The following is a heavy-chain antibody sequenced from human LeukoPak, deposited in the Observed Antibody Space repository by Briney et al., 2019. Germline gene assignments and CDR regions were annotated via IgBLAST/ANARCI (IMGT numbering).Heavy chain of an antibody. CDR2: INPNSGGT. D-gene: IGHD3-22*01. J-gene: IGHJ6*02. CDR3: ARDAYYYDSSGYYYNYYGMDV. CDR1: GYTFTGYY. Sequence: GASVKVSCKASGYTFTGYYMHWVRQAPGQGLEWMGWINPNSGGTNYAQKFQGRVTMTRDTSISTAYMELSRLRSDDTAEYYCARDAYYYDSSGYYYNYYGMDVWGQGTTVTVSS. V-gene: IGHV1-2*02.